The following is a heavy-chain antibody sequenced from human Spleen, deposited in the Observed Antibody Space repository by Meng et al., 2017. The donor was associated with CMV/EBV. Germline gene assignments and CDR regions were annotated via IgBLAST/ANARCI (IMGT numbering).Heavy chain of an antibody. V-gene: IGHV3-7*01. CDR2: IKQDGTEK. Sequence: GESLKISCAGSGFTFSTYWMSWVRQAPGKGLEWVANIKQDGTEKDYVDSVKGRFTISRDNAKKSLYLQMNSLRAEDTAVYYCTKSDSRSLFSVSLNWGQGTLVTVSS. CDR1: GFTFSTYW. CDR3: TKSDSRSLFSVSLN. J-gene: IGHJ4*02. D-gene: IGHD2-21*01.